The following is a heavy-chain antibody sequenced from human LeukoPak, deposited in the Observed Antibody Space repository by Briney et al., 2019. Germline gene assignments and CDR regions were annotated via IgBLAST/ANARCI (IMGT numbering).Heavy chain of an antibody. J-gene: IGHJ6*03. V-gene: IGHV4-34*01. CDR2: INHSGST. CDR3: ATQVRLERRYYYYYMDV. D-gene: IGHD1-1*01. CDR1: GGSLSVYY. Sequence: SETLSLTCAVYGGSLSVYYWSWIRQPPGKGLEWIGEINHSGSTNYNPSLKSRVTISLDTSKNQFSLKLSSVTAADTAVYYCATQVRLERRYYYYYMDVWDKGTTVTVSS.